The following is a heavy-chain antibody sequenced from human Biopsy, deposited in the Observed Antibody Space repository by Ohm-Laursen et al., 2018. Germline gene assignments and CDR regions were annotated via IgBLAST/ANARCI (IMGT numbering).Heavy chain of an antibody. CDR3: AKGGYCTTTSCYMDVDY. V-gene: IGHV3-23*01. CDR1: GFSFDNYA. CDR2: ISGSGGST. D-gene: IGHD2-2*02. J-gene: IGHJ4*02. Sequence: GSLRLSCAASGFSFDNYAMNWVRQAPGKGLEWVSTISGSGGSTYYADSVKGRLTISRDASKDTLYLLMNSLRAEDTAMYYCAKGGYCTTTSCYMDVDYWGQGTLVTVSS.